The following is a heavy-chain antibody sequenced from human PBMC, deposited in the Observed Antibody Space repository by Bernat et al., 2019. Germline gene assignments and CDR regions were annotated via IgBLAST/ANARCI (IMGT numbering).Heavy chain of an antibody. V-gene: IGHV3-33*01. Sequence: QVQLVESGGGVVQPGRSLRLSCAASGFTFSSYGMHWVRQAPGKGLEWVAVIWYDGSNKYYADAVKGRFTISRDNSKNTLYLQMNSLRAEDTAVYYCARDQEKYYYDSSGYPGYYYGMDVWGQGTTVTVSS. CDR2: IWYDGSNK. CDR1: GFTFSSYG. D-gene: IGHD3-22*01. J-gene: IGHJ6*02. CDR3: ARDQEKYYYDSSGYPGYYYGMDV.